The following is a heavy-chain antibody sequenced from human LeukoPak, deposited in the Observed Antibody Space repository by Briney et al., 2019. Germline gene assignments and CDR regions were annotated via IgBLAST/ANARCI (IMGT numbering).Heavy chain of an antibody. CDR3: AKSWDTAMVSRYYFDY. J-gene: IGHJ4*02. CDR2: IWYDGSNK. D-gene: IGHD5-18*01. Sequence: GGSLRLSCAASGFTFSSYGMHWVRQAPGKGLEWVAVIWYDGSNKYYADSVKGRFTISRDNSKNTLYLQMNSLRAEDTAVYYCAKSWDTAMVSRYYFDYWGQGTLVTVSS. V-gene: IGHV3-33*06. CDR1: GFTFSSYG.